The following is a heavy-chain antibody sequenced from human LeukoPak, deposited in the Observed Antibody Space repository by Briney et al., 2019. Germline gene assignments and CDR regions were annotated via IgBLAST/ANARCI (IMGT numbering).Heavy chain of an antibody. CDR2: INPNSGGT. V-gene: IGHV1-2*02. CDR1: GYTFTGQH. D-gene: IGHD3-22*01. Sequence: ASVKVSCKASGYTFTGQHMHWVRQAPGQGLEWMGWINPNSGGTKYAQKFQGRVTMTRDTSISTAYMELTSLRSDDTPVYYCARDGDSSGYPASSSSRLDPWGQGTLVTVSS. CDR3: ARDGDSSGYPASSSSRLDP. J-gene: IGHJ5*02.